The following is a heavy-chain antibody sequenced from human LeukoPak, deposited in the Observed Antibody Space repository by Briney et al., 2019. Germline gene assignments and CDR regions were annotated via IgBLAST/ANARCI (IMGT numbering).Heavy chain of an antibody. D-gene: IGHD4/OR15-4a*01. CDR1: GYAFSSHG. J-gene: IGHJ4*02. CDR2: INGAGDHT. V-gene: IGHV3-21*01. Sequence: PGGSLRLSCAASGYAFSSHGLTWVRQAPGKGLEWVATINGAGDHTVYAETVKGRFTVSRDNAQKSLFLQMNGLRVEDTAMYYCARDSLHNYGGTGYGYYFDYWGQGTPVTVSS. CDR3: ARDSLHNYGGTGYGYYFDY.